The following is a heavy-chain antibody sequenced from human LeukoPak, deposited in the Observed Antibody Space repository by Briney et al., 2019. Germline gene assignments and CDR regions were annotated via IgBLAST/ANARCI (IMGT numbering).Heavy chain of an antibody. J-gene: IGHJ4*02. CDR2: ISSSGSII. V-gene: IGHV3-48*03. D-gene: IGHD6-13*01. CDR3: AGDGRSSWFSYYFDY. Sequence: GGSLRLSCAASGFTFSSYEMNWVRQAPGKGLEWVSYISSSGSIIYYADSVKGRFTISRDNAKNSLYLQMNSLRAEDTAVYYCAGDGRSSWFSYYFDYWGQGTLVTVSS. CDR1: GFTFSSYE.